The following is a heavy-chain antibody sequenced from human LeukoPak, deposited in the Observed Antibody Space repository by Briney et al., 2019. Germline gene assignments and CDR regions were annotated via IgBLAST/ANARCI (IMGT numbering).Heavy chain of an antibody. CDR2: IYYSGST. Sequence: PSETLSLTCTVSGASVSSGSYYWSWIRQPPGKGLEWIGYIYYSGSTNYNPSLKSRVTISVDTSKNQFSLKLSSVTAADTAVYYCARGVSGYYRTFDYWGQGTLVTVSS. CDR1: GASVSSGSYY. V-gene: IGHV4-61*01. J-gene: IGHJ4*02. D-gene: IGHD3-22*01. CDR3: ARGVSGYYRTFDY.